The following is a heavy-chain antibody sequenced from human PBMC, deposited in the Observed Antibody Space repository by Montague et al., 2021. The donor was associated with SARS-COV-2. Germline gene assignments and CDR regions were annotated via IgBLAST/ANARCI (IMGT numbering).Heavy chain of an antibody. D-gene: IGHD3-9*01. CDR2: IDWDDDK. Sequence: PALVKPTQTLTLTCTFSGLSLSTSGMCVSWIRQPPGKALEWLARIDWDDDKYYSTSLKTRLTISKDTSKNQVVLTMTNMDPVDTATYYCARRTYDILTGYGYGMDVWGQGTTVTVSS. V-gene: IGHV2-70*11. CDR3: ARRTYDILTGYGYGMDV. CDR1: GLSLSTSGMC. J-gene: IGHJ6*02.